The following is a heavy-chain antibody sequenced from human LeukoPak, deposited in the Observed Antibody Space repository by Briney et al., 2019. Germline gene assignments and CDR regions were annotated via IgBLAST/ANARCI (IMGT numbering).Heavy chain of an antibody. Sequence: GGSLRLSCAASGFTFSSDSMNWIRQAPGKGLEWVSFSSSSSSFIYYADSLKGRFTISRDNAKNSLYLQMNSLRAEDTAVYYCATPVPHGSDPSLYYYYMDVWGKGTTVTISS. CDR1: GFTFSSDS. D-gene: IGHD3-10*01. CDR3: ATPVPHGSDPSLYYYYMDV. V-gene: IGHV3-21*04. CDR2: SSSSSSFI. J-gene: IGHJ6*03.